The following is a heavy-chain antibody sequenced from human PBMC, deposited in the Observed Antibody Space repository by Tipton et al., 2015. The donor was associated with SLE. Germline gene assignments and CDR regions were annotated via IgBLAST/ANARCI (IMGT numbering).Heavy chain of an antibody. CDR1: GFTVSSNY. D-gene: IGHD6-13*01. V-gene: IGHV3-53*05. CDR3: ARDAGGIAAAGG. J-gene: IGHJ4*02. CDR2: IYSGGST. Sequence: GSLRLSCAASGFTVSSNYMSWVRQAPGTGLEWVSVIYSGGSTYYADSVKGRFTISRDNSKNTLYLQMNSLRAEDTAVYYCARDAGGIAAAGGWGQGTLVTVSS.